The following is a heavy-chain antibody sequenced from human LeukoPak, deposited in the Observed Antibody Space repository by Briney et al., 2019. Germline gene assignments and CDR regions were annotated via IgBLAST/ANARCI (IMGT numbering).Heavy chain of an antibody. CDR3: ARQNLDCSGGSCYGKYYFDY. CDR2: IYYSGST. J-gene: IGHJ4*02. CDR1: GGSISSSSYY. Sequence: SETLSLTCTVSGGSISSSSYYWGWIRQPPGKGLEWIGSIYYSGSTYYNPSLKSRLTISVDTSKNQFSLKLSSVTAADTAVYYCARQNLDCSGGSCYGKYYFDYWGQGTLVTVSS. D-gene: IGHD2-15*01. V-gene: IGHV4-39*01.